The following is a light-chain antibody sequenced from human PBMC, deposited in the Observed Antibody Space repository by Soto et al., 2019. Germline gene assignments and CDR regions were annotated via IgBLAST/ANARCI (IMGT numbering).Light chain of an antibody. J-gene: IGLJ1*01. CDR1: SSDVGGYNY. Sequence: QSALTQPASVSGSPGQSITISCTGTSSDVGGYNYVSWYQHHPGKAPKLIIYEVTIRPSGVSNRFSGSKSGNTASLTISGLQAEDEADYYCSSYTSSSTLYVFGTGTKLTVL. CDR3: SSYTSSSTLYV. V-gene: IGLV2-14*01. CDR2: EVT.